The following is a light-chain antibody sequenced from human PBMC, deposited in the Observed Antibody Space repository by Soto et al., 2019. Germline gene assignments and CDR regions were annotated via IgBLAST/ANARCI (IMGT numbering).Light chain of an antibody. Sequence: DIQMTQSPSSLSASVGDRVTITCRASQSISSYLNWYQQKPWKANKRLIYAASSLQGGVPSRFSGSGSGTDFTLTINSLQPEDVATYYCQHSYSTPLTFGGGTKVEIK. CDR1: QSISSY. CDR3: QHSYSTPLT. J-gene: IGKJ4*01. V-gene: IGKV1-39*01. CDR2: AAS.